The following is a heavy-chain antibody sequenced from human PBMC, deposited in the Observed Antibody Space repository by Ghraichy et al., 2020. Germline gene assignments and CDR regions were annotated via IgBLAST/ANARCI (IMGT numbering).Heavy chain of an antibody. J-gene: IGHJ5*02. V-gene: IGHV4-34*01. CDR1: GGSFSGYY. D-gene: IGHD3-3*01. CDR2: INHSGST. Sequence: SETLSLTCAVYGGSFSGYYWSWIRQPPGKGLEWIGEINHSGSTNYNPSLKSRVTISVDTSKNQFSLKLSSVTAADTAVYYCARVSDFWSGYYSVNWFDPWGQGTLVTVSS. CDR3: ARVSDFWSGYYSVNWFDP.